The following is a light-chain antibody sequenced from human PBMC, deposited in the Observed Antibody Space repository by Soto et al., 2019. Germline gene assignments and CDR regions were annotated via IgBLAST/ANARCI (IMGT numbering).Light chain of an antibody. V-gene: IGKV3D-20*02. CDR2: GAS. J-gene: IGKJ5*01. CDR1: QSVSSN. Sequence: EIMLKQSPGTLSLSPCERATLYFRASQSVSSNLAWYQQKPGQAPRLLIYGASSRATGIPDRFSGSGSGTDFTLTISRLEPENFAVYYCQQRSNLITFGQGTRLEI. CDR3: QQRSNLIT.